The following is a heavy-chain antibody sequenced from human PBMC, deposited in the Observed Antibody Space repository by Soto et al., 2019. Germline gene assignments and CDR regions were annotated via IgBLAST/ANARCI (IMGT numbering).Heavy chain of an antibody. Sequence: SVKVSCKASGFTFTSSAVQWVRQARGQRLEWIGWIVVGSGNTNYAQKFQERVTITWDMSTSTAYMELSSLRSEDTAVYYCAAARPYYDFWSGSSPLYFDYWGQGTLVTVSS. D-gene: IGHD3-3*01. CDR2: IVVGSGNT. CDR3: AAARPYYDFWSGSSPLYFDY. V-gene: IGHV1-58*01. CDR1: GFTFTSSA. J-gene: IGHJ4*02.